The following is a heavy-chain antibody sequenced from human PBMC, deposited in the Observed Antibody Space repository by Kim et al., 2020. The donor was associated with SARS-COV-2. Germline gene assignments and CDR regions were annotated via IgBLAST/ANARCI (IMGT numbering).Heavy chain of an antibody. D-gene: IGHD1-26*01. Sequence: GGSLRLSCAASGFTFCSYGMHWVRQAPGKGLEWVAVIWYDGSNKYYADSVKGRFTISRDNSKNTLYLQMNSLRAEDTAVYYCAKDPGDLVGATSYFDYWGQGTLVTVSS. CDR1: GFTFCSYG. CDR3: AKDPGDLVGATSYFDY. CDR2: IWYDGSNK. V-gene: IGHV3-33*06. J-gene: IGHJ4*02.